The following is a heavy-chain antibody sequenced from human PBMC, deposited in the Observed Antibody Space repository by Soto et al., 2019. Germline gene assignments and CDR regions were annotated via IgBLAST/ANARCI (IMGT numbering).Heavy chain of an antibody. D-gene: IGHD6-13*01. J-gene: IGHJ4*02. V-gene: IGHV1-8*01. CDR2: MNPNSGNT. Sequence: ASVKVSCKASGYTFTSYDINWVRQATGQGLEWMGWMNPNSGNTGYAQKFQGRVTMTRNTSISTAYMELSSLRSEDTAVYYCARDFPAAGTPGYWGQGTLVTVS. CDR1: GYTFTSYD. CDR3: ARDFPAAGTPGY.